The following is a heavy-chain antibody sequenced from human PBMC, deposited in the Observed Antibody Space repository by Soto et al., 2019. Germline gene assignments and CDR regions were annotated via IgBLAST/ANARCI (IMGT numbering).Heavy chain of an antibody. D-gene: IGHD4-17*01. CDR2: ISGSGDSA. CDR1: GFTFSSYA. CDR3: AKDLYGDYIWDC. Sequence: EVQMLESGGGLVQPGGSLRLSCAASGFTFSSYAMNWVRQAPGKGLEWVSVISGSGDSAYYAASVKGRFTISRDNSKNTLYLQMNSLRADDTAVYYCAKDLYGDYIWDCWGPGTLVTVSS. J-gene: IGHJ1*01. V-gene: IGHV3-23*01.